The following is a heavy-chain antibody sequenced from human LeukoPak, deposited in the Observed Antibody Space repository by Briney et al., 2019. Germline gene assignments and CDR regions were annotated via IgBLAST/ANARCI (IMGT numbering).Heavy chain of an antibody. CDR3: ARQIAAADPPRKILDYYYGMDV. CDR1: GYSFTSYR. Sequence: KVGESLKISCKGSGYSFTSYRIGWVRQMPGKGLEWMGIIYPGDSDTRYSPSFQGQVTISADKSISTAYLQWSSLKASDTAMYYCARQIAAADPPRKILDYYYGMDVWGQGTTVTVSS. V-gene: IGHV5-51*01. D-gene: IGHD6-13*01. CDR2: IYPGDSDT. J-gene: IGHJ6*02.